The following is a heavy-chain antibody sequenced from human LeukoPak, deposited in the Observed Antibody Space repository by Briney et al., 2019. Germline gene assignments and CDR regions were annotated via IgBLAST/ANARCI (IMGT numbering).Heavy chain of an antibody. CDR2: INPNSGGT. J-gene: IGHJ4*02. CDR3: VRAFCSSVSCYLTY. Sequence: GASVKVSCKTSGYTFNEYFIHWVRQAPGQGLEWMGWINPNSGGTKYSQKFQGGVTMTSDTSTATAYMELSSLTSDDAAVYYCVRAFCSSVSCYLTYWGQGTPVIVSS. V-gene: IGHV1-2*02. CDR1: GYTFNEYF. D-gene: IGHD2-2*01.